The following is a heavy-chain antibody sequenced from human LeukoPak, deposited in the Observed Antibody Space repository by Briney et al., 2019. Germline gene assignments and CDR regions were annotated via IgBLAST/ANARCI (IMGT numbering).Heavy chain of an antibody. J-gene: IGHJ5*02. CDR2: INPNNGST. CDR1: GYTFTTYY. V-gene: IGHV1-46*01. D-gene: IGHD1-26*01. CDR3: ARDHPLLGWFDP. Sequence: ASVKVSCKASGYTFTTYYIHWVRQAPGQGLEWMGIINPNNGSTTYAQKFQGRVTMTRDTSTSTVYMDLSSLRAEDTAVYYCARDHPLLGWFDPWGQGTLVTVSS.